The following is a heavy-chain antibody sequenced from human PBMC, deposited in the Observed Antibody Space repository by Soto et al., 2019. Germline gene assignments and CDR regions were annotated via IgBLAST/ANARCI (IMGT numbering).Heavy chain of an antibody. J-gene: IGHJ4*02. CDR1: GYSFTSYW. D-gene: IGHD6-13*01. V-gene: IGHV5-51*01. Sequence: EVQLVQSGAEVKKPGESLKISCKGSGYSFTSYWIGWVRQMPGKGLEWMGIIYPGDSDTRYSPSFQGQVTISADKSISTAYLQWSSLKASDTAMYYCASTNSYSPAAVSYFDYWGQGTLVTVSS. CDR3: ASTNSYSPAAVSYFDY. CDR2: IYPGDSDT.